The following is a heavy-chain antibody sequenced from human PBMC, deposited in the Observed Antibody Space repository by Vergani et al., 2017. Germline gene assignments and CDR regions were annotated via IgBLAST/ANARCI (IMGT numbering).Heavy chain of an antibody. CDR2: IAWDGDNK. CDR3: AXDGRSDLVDGLDL. V-gene: IGHV3-30*19. Sequence: VQLVESGGGLVPPGRSLRLSCAASGFTFSTYGMHWVRQAPGTGPEWVAYIAWDGDNKFHADSFRGRFTIFRDNSKNILYLQMNSLRPEDTAVYYCAXDGRSDLVDGLDLWGQGTMVTVTS. D-gene: IGHD3/OR15-3a*01. CDR1: GFTFSTYG. J-gene: IGHJ3*01.